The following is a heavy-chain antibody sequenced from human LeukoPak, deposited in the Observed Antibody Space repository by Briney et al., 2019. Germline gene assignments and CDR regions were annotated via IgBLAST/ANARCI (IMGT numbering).Heavy chain of an antibody. D-gene: IGHD3-3*01. Sequence: ASVKVSCKASGYTFTSYYMHWVRQAPGQGLEWMGIINPSGGSTSYAQKFQGRVTMTRDMSTSTVYMELSSLRSEDTAVYYCAKGPTIPPYYPSGNYYETKAQFDYWGQGTLVTVSS. J-gene: IGHJ4*02. CDR1: GYTFTSYY. CDR2: INPSGGST. CDR3: AKGPTIPPYYPSGNYYETKAQFDY. V-gene: IGHV1-46*01.